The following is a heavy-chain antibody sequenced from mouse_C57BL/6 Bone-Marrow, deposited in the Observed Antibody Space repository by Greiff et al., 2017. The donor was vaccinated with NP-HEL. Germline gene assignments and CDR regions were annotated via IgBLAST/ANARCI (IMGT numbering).Heavy chain of an antibody. Sequence: QVQLKEPGAELVKPGASVKISCKASGYAFSSYWMNWVKQRPGKGLEWIGQIYPGDGDTNYNAKFKGKATLTADKSSSTAYMQLSSLTSEDSAVYFCARRVYYDYAFAYWGQGTLVTVSA. V-gene: IGHV1-80*01. CDR1: GYAFSSYW. J-gene: IGHJ3*01. D-gene: IGHD2-4*01. CDR3: ARRVYYDYAFAY. CDR2: IYPGDGDT.